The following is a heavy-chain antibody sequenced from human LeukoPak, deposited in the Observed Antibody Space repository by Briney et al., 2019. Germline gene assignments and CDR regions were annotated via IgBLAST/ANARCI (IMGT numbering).Heavy chain of an antibody. CDR2: IDANNGDT. J-gene: IGHJ4*02. CDR1: GSTFRGNY. Sequence: GASVKVSCKASGSTFRGNYIHWLRHAPGQGLEWMGWIDANNGDTKSAQNFQGRVTMSRDTSISTAYMDLSSLSPDDAAVYYCARDPSSVALYFFDYWGQGTLVTVS. CDR3: ARDPSSVALYFFDY. D-gene: IGHD2-15*01. V-gene: IGHV1-2*02.